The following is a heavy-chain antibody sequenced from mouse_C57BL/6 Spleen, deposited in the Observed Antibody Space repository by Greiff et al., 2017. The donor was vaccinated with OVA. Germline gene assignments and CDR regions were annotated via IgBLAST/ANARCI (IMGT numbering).Heavy chain of an antibody. J-gene: IGHJ4*01. CDR1: GYTFTDYE. V-gene: IGHV1-15*01. CDR3: TRSHYYAMDY. CDR2: IDPETGGT. Sequence: VQGVESGAELVRPGASVTLSCKASGYTFTDYEMHWVKQTPVHGLEWIGAIDPETGGTAYNQKFKGKAILTADKSSSTAYMELRSLTSEDSAVYYCTRSHYYAMDYWGQGTSVTVSS.